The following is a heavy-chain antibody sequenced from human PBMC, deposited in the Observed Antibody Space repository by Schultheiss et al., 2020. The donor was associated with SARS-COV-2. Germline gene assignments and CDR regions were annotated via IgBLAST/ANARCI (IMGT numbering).Heavy chain of an antibody. Sequence: GGSLRLSCAASGFRFDDFAMHWVRQTPGKGLEWVSYISSSSSYTNYADSVKGRFTISRDNSKNTLYLQMNSLRAEDTAVYYCATPIYYYDSSGLNNWGQGTLVTVSS. CDR3: ATPIYYYDSSGLNN. CDR1: GFRFDDFA. J-gene: IGHJ4*02. V-gene: IGHV3-11*06. D-gene: IGHD3-22*01. CDR2: ISSSSSYT.